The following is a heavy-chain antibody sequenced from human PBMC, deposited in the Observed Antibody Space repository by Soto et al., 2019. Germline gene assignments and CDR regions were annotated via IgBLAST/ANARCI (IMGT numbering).Heavy chain of an antibody. D-gene: IGHD3-10*01. CDR2: ISVSGDNT. J-gene: IGHJ6*02. Sequence: EVQLVESGGGLVKPGGSLRLSCAASGFTFSRYAMNWVRQAPGRGLQWISGISVSGDNTSYVESVRGRFTVYRDNSMNSLYRQMNNLNAEDTALYYCAKDGKMRTKVWFPAGYGMDVWGQGTTVTVSS. CDR3: AKDGKMRTKVWFPAGYGMDV. V-gene: IGHV3-23*04. CDR1: GFTFSRYA.